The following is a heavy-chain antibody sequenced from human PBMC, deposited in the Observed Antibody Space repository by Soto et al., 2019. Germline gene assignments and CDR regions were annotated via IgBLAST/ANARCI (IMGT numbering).Heavy chain of an antibody. J-gene: IGHJ4*02. CDR2: IYHSGGT. Sequence: QLQLQESGSGLVKPSQTLSLTCAVSGDSISSGGYSWNWIRQPPGKGLEWIGYIYHSGGTDYNPSLKSRVTITVDSSNNQFSLKPNSVTAADTAVYYCARDSRSGYYLEYWGQGTLVTVSS. CDR1: GDSISSGGYS. V-gene: IGHV4-30-2*01. D-gene: IGHD3-22*01. CDR3: ARDSRSGYYLEY.